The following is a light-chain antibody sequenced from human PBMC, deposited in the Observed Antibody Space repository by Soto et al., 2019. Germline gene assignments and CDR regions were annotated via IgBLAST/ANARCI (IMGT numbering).Light chain of an antibody. V-gene: IGLV2-14*03. CDR3: SSYTSSSTLV. CDR2: DVS. J-gene: IGLJ2*01. CDR1: SSDVGGYNY. Sequence: QSALTQPASVSGSPGQSITISCTGTSSDVGGYNYVSWYQHHPGKAHKLMIYDVSNRPSGVSNRFSGPKSGNTASLTISGLQGEDDADYYCSSYTSSSTLVFGGGTKLTVL.